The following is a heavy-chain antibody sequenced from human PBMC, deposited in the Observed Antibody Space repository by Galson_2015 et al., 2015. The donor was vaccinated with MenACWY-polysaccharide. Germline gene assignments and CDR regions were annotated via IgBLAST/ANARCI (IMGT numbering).Heavy chain of an antibody. D-gene: IGHD3-10*01. Sequence: GTLSLPCAVSGGPISSSYLWPWVRQPPGKGLEWIGEIYHDGRTAYIPSLKSRITVSLDKAKNQGALSLISVTAADTAVYYCAKRPIRASGGGLDVWGQGTTVTVS. CDR2: IYHDGRT. CDR3: AKRPIRASGGGLDV. V-gene: IGHV4-4*02. CDR1: GGPISSSYL. J-gene: IGHJ6*02.